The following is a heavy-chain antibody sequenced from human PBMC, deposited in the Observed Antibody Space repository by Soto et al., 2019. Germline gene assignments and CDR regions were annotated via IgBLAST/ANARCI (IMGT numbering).Heavy chain of an antibody. D-gene: IGHD1-1*01. V-gene: IGHV3-23*01. CDR2: ITSGGGGA. J-gene: IGHJ3*01. CDR3: AKEGSAWKSRGSFDP. Sequence: GGSLRLSCVASEVTFASYDMDWVRQAPGKGLEWVSVITSGGGGANYADSVKGRFTISRDKSKNTLYLQMNSLRAEDTAIYHCAKEGSAWKSRGSFDPWGRGTMVTVSS. CDR1: EVTFASYD.